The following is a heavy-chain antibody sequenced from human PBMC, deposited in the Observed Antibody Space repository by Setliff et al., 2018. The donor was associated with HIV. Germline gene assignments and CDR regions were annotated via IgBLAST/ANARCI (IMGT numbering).Heavy chain of an antibody. CDR3: AKDRWGGKPYYFDY. V-gene: IGHV3-33*06. CDR1: GFTFSSYG. CDR2: IWYDGSNK. J-gene: IGHJ4*02. Sequence: LRLSCAASGFTFSSYGMHWVRQAPGKGLEWVAVIWYDGSNKYYADSVKGRFTISRDNSKNTLYLQMNSLRAEDTAVYYCAKDRWGGKPYYFDYWGQGMLVTVSS. D-gene: IGHD7-27*01.